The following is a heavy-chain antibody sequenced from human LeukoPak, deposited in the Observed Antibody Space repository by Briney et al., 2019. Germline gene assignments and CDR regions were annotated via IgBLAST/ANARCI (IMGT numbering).Heavy chain of an antibody. J-gene: IGHJ4*02. CDR1: GGSISSYY. V-gene: IGHV4-59*08. CDR2: IYYSGST. Sequence: SETLSLTCTVSGGSISSYYWSWIRQPPPKGLEWIGYIYYSGSTNYNPSLKSRVTISVDTSTNQFSLKLSSVPAADTAVYYCARHRGYSGYVDYWGQGTLVTVSS. D-gene: IGHD5-12*01. CDR3: ARHRGYSGYVDY.